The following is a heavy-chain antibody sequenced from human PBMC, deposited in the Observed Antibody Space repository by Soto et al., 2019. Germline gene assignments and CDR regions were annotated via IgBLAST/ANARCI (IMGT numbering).Heavy chain of an antibody. V-gene: IGHV3-7*01. CDR1: GFTFSSYW. CDR3: SREGTPGYYYFMDV. CDR2: IKQDGSEK. D-gene: IGHD1-1*01. J-gene: IGHJ6*03. Sequence: GGSLRLSCAASGFTFSSYWMSWVRQAPGKGLERVANIKQDGSEKYYVDSVKGRFTISRDNAKNSLYLQMNSLRADDSAVYYCSREGTPGYYYFMDVWGKVTTVTVSS.